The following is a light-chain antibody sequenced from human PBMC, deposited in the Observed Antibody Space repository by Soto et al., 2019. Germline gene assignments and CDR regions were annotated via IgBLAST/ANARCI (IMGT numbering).Light chain of an antibody. V-gene: IGLV2-23*01. CDR3: CSYAGSGTDNYV. CDR2: EGI. CDR1: SSDIGTYNL. J-gene: IGLJ1*01. Sequence: QSVLTQPASVSGSPGQSITISCTGTSSDIGTYNLVSWYQHYPGKAPKLMIYEGIKRPSGVSNRFSGSKSGNTAFLTISGLQAEDEADYYCCSYAGSGTDNYVFVSGTKVIVL.